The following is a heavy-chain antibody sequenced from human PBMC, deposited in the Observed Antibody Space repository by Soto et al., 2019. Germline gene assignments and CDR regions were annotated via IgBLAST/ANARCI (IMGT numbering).Heavy chain of an antibody. CDR3: ARGVYSYDRDYYYGMDV. V-gene: IGHV4-4*02. D-gene: IGHD5-18*01. J-gene: IGHJ6*02. Sequence: SETLSLTCAVSGGSISSSNWWSWVRQPPGKGLEWIGEIYHSGSTNYNPSLKSRVTISVDKSKNQFSLKLSSVTAADTAVYYCARGVYSYDRDYYYGMDVWGQGXTVTVS. CDR1: GGSISSSNW. CDR2: IYHSGST.